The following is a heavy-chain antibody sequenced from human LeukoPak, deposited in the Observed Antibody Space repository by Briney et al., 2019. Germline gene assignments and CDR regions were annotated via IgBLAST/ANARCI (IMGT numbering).Heavy chain of an antibody. CDR1: GFTFSSYG. CDR2: IWYDGTNK. J-gene: IGHJ4*02. Sequence: QSGGSLRLSCAASGFTFSSYGMHWVRQAPGKGLEWVALIWYDGTNKYYADSVKGRFTISRDNSKNTLYLQMNSLRAEDTAVYYCAKDLPFDYWGQGTLVTVSS. V-gene: IGHV3-33*06. CDR3: AKDLPFDY.